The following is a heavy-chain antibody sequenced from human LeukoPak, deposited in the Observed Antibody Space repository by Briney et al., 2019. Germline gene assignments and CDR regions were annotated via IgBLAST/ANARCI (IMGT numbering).Heavy chain of an antibody. CDR2: ISGSGSTI. CDR1: GFTFSDSY. Sequence: PGGSLRLSCAASGFTFSDSYMTWVRQAPEKGVEWVAYISGSGSTIYYADSVKGRFTISRDNAKNSLYLQMNSLRAEDTAVYYCAELGITMIGGVWGKGTTVTISS. J-gene: IGHJ6*04. CDR3: AELGITMIGGV. V-gene: IGHV3-11*04. D-gene: IGHD3-10*02.